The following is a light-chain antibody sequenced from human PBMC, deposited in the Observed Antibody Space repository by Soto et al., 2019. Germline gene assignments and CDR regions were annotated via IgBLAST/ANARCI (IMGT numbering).Light chain of an antibody. V-gene: IGKV3D-15*01. CDR1: QSVSSN. CDR3: QQYNNWPPIT. J-gene: IGKJ5*01. CDR2: GAS. Sequence: EIVMTQSPATLSVSPGERATLSCRASQSVSSNLAWYQQKPGQAPSLLIYGASTRATGIPARFSGSGSGTEFTLTISSLQSEDFAVYCCQQYNNWPPITFGQGTRLEI.